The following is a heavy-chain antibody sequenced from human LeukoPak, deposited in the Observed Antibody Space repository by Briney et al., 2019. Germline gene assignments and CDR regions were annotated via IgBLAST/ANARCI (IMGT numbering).Heavy chain of an antibody. J-gene: IGHJ4*02. D-gene: IGHD4-17*01. CDR1: GGSISSSSCY. CDR2: IYYSGST. CDR3: ARVRGGDYGYVEY. Sequence: SETLSLTCTVSGGSISSSSCYWVLIRQPPGKRLEWIGSIYYSGSTYYNPSLKSRVTISADTSKNQFSLKLGSVTAADTAVYYCARVRGGDYGYVEYWGQGTLVTVSS. V-gene: IGHV4-39*01.